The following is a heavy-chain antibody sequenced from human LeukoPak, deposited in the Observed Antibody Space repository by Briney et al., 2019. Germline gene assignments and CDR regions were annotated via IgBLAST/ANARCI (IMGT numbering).Heavy chain of an antibody. J-gene: IGHJ4*02. CDR3: ARVEYYYDSSGYYYSLGY. CDR2: INPNAGDT. V-gene: IGHV1-46*01. D-gene: IGHD3-22*01. CDR1: GYTFTTYY. Sequence: ASVKISCKASGYTFTTYYLHWVRQAPGQGLEWMGIINPNAGDTGYARKFLGRVTMTRDTSTSTVYMELSSLRSEDTAVYYCARVEYYYDSSGYYYSLGYWGQGTLVTVSS.